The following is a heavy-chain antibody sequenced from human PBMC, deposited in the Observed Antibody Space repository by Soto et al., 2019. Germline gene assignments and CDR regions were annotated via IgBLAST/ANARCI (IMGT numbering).Heavy chain of an antibody. CDR3: ARAIMVRGSKDYYYGMDV. V-gene: IGHV1-2*04. CDR1: GYTFTGYY. Sequence: ASVKVSCKASGYTFTGYYMHWVRQAPGQGLEWMGWINPNSGGTNYAQKFQGWVTMTRDTSISTAYMELSRLRSNDTAVYYCARAIMVRGSKDYYYGMDVWGQGTTVTVS. CDR2: INPNSGGT. J-gene: IGHJ6*02. D-gene: IGHD3-10*01.